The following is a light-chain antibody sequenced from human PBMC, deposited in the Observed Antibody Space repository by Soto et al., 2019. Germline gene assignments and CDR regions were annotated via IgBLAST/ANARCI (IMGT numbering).Light chain of an antibody. CDR3: HSYGSSPLT. CDR1: QSGSSY. Sequence: EIVLTQSPGTLPLSVGERVTLYCSASQSGSSYLAWYQQTPGQAPSLLIYETSNRATGTPDRFSGSGSGTDFTRTISRLEPEDFTVYYCHSYGSSPLTFGGGTTVEIK. CDR2: ETS. J-gene: IGKJ4*01. V-gene: IGKV3-20*01.